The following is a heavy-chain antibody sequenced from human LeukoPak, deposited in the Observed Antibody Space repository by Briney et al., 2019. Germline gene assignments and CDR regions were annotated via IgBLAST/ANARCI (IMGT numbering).Heavy chain of an antibody. Sequence: GGSLRLSCAASGFTFSSYAMHWARQAPGKGLEWVAVISYDGSNKYYADSVKGRFTISRDNSKNTLYLQMNSLRAEDTAVYYCARIQTQWLSLDYWGQGTLVTVSS. CDR1: GFTFSSYA. D-gene: IGHD6-19*01. V-gene: IGHV3-30-3*01. CDR2: ISYDGSNK. CDR3: ARIQTQWLSLDY. J-gene: IGHJ4*02.